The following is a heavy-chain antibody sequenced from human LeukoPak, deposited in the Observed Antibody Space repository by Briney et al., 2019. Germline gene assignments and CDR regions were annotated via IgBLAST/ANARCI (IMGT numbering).Heavy chain of an antibody. J-gene: IGHJ5*02. Sequence: GGSLRLSCAASGFTFSSYEMNWVRQAPGKGLEWVSYISSSGSTIYYADSVEGRFTISRDNSKNTLYLQMNSLRAEDTAVYYCAKDRVAAAGTPWFDPWGQGTLVTVSS. V-gene: IGHV3-48*03. CDR3: AKDRVAAAGTPWFDP. D-gene: IGHD6-13*01. CDR1: GFTFSSYE. CDR2: ISSSGSTI.